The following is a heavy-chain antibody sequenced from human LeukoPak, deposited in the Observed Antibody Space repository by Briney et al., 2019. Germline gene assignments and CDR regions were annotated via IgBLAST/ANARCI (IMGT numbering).Heavy chain of an antibody. Sequence: PSETLSLTCTVSGGSISSYYWSWIRQPPGKGLEWIGYIYTSGRTNYNPSLKSRVTISVDTSKNQFSLKLSSVTAADAAVYYCARHGGITIFGVVPNWFDPWGQGTLVTVSS. CDR1: GGSISSYY. D-gene: IGHD3-3*01. CDR2: IYTSGRT. J-gene: IGHJ5*02. V-gene: IGHV4-4*09. CDR3: ARHGGITIFGVVPNWFDP.